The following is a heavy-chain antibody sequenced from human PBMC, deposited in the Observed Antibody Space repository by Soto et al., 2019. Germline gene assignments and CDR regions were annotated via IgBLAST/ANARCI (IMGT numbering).Heavy chain of an antibody. J-gene: IGHJ5*02. CDR3: ARSAGWYAIHA. CDR2: VFHTGTT. CDR1: GDSVSSPYY. V-gene: IGHV4-4*02. D-gene: IGHD6-19*01. Sequence: QVQLQESGPGLVKPSGTLSLTCAVSGDSVSSPYYWCWVRQSPGKGLEWIGEVFHTGTTSYNPSLWSRVTISMDKSINQFSLDLSSVTAADTAVYYCARSAGWYAIHAWGPGTLVIVSS.